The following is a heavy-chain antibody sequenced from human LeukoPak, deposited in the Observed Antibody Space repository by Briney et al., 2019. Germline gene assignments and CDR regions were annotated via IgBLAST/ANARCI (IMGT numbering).Heavy chain of an antibody. Sequence: GGSLRLSCSASGFTFSSYAMHWVRPTPGKGLEYVSAISSNGGSTYYADSVRGRFTISRDNSKNTVSLQMNSLRAEDTAVYYCAGRLRSDPYYFDFWGQGALVTVSS. CDR3: AGRLRSDPYYFDF. CDR1: GFTFSSYA. V-gene: IGHV3-64D*06. D-gene: IGHD4-17*01. CDR2: ISSNGGST. J-gene: IGHJ4*02.